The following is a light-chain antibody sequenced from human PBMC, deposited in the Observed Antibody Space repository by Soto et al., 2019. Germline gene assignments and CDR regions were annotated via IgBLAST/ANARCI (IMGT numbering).Light chain of an antibody. V-gene: IGLV2-8*01. CDR1: SNDVGGYNY. CDR2: AVS. CDR3: SSYTSSSTLEV. J-gene: IGLJ1*01. Sequence: QSALTQPPSASGSPGQSVTISCTGTSNDVGGYNYVSWYQQHPGKAPKVLIYAVSKRPSGVPDRFSGSKSGNTASLTISGLQAEDEADYYCSSYTSSSTLEVFGTGTKVTVL.